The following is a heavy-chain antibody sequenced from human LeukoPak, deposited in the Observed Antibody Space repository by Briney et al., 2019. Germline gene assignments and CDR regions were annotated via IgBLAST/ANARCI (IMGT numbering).Heavy chain of an antibody. CDR3: ARPRGCGSARCNNFDY. CDR2: MSEDGNEI. Sequence: GGSLRLSCTVSGFVFSDFSMSWVRQAPGKGLEWVAKMSEDGNEIFYVDSVKGRFTISRDNTKKSLYLQLNSLRPEDSAVYYCARPRGCGSARCNNFDYWGQGTLVTVSS. D-gene: IGHD2-2*01. CDR1: GFVFSDFS. V-gene: IGHV3-7*01. J-gene: IGHJ4*02.